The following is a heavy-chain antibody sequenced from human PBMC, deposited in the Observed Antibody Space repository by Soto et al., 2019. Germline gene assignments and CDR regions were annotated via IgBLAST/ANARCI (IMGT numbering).Heavy chain of an antibody. CDR2: ITSKAYAGTT. CDR1: GFTFGDYA. J-gene: IGHJ4*02. D-gene: IGHD3-10*01. V-gene: IGHV3-49*03. Sequence: EVQLVESGGGLVQPGQSLRLSCTASGFTFGDYAMIWFRQAPGKGLEWVGFITSKAYAGTTEYAATVKGRFTSSRDDSKRIAYLQMNSLKADDAAVYYCSRVPPNNRGAPLDYWGQGTLVTVSS. CDR3: SRVPPNNRGAPLDY.